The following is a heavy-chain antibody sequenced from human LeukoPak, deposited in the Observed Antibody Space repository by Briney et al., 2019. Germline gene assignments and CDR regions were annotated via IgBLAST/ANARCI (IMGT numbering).Heavy chain of an antibody. Sequence: GGSLRLSCAASGFTVSSNYMSWVRQAPGKGLEWISYISSSSSHIQYADSVKGRFTISRDNARNSLYLQMNNLRAEDTAVYHCARGDGDDNWLIDYWGQGTLVTVSS. CDR1: GFTVSSNY. CDR3: ARGDGDDNWLIDY. V-gene: IGHV3-11*06. CDR2: ISSSSSHI. D-gene: IGHD1-1*01. J-gene: IGHJ4*02.